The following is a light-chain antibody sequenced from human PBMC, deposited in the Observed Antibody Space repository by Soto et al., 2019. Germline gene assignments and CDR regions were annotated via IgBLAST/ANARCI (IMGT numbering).Light chain of an antibody. CDR2: AAS. CDR3: LQDFNYPWT. CDR1: QDIRND. V-gene: IGKV1-6*01. J-gene: IGKJ1*01. Sequence: GDRVTITCRASQDIRNDLGWYQQKPGNTPKLLIFAASSLQSGVPSRFSGSGSGTDFTLTISSLQPEDFATYYCLQDFNYPWTFGQGTKVEIE.